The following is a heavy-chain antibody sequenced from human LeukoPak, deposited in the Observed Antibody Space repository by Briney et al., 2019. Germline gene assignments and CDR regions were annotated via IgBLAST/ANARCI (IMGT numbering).Heavy chain of an antibody. V-gene: IGHV4-39*01. D-gene: IGHD3-10*01. CDR3: ARQGGSGSEFGY. J-gene: IGHJ4*02. CDR2: IYYSGST. Sequence: SETLSLTCTVSGGSISSSSYYWGWIRQPPGKGLEWIGSIYYSGSTYYNPSLKSRVTISVDTSKNQFSLKLSSVTAADTAVYYCARQGGSGSEFGYWGQGTLVTVSS. CDR1: GGSISSSSYY.